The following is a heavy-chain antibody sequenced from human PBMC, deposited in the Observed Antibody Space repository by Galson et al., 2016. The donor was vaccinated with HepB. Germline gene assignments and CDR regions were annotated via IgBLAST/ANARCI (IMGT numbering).Heavy chain of an antibody. CDR3: ARRRDILTGYHSYYYVMDV. CDR1: GYAFTKYW. D-gene: IGHD3-9*01. J-gene: IGHJ6*02. V-gene: IGHV5-51*01. Sequence: QSGAEVKKPGQSLKISCNASGYAFTKYWIGWVRQMPDKGLEWMGIIYPDDSDTRYSPSFQGQVTISADKSINTAYLQWSSLKASDSAMYYCARRRDILTGYHSYYYVMDVWGQGTTVTVSS. CDR2: IYPDDSDT.